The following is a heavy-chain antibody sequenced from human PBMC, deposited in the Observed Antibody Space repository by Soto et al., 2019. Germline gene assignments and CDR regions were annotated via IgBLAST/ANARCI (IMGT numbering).Heavy chain of an antibody. V-gene: IGHV4-31*03. J-gene: IGHJ5*02. CDR3: ARRERYGGYCSGGSCYWFDP. Sequence: SETLSRTCTVSGGSISSGGYYWSWIRQHPGKGLEWIGYIYYSGSTYYNPSLKSRVTISVDTSKNQFSLKLSSVTAADTAVYYCARRERYGGYCSGGSCYWFDPWGQGTLVTVSS. CDR1: GGSISSGGYY. CDR2: IYYSGST. D-gene: IGHD2-15*01.